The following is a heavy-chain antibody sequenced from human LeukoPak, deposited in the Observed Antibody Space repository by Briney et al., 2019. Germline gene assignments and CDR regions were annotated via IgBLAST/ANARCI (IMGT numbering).Heavy chain of an antibody. Sequence: GGSLRLSCAASGFTFSDYYMSWVLQAPGKGLEWLSYISNDGTTIQYADSVKGRFTISRDNAKNSLYLQMNSLRAEDTAVYYCAREERLRWTAYWGQGTLVTVSS. CDR3: AREERLRWTAY. V-gene: IGHV3-11*01. CDR2: ISNDGTTI. CDR1: GFTFSDYY. D-gene: IGHD4-23*01. J-gene: IGHJ4*02.